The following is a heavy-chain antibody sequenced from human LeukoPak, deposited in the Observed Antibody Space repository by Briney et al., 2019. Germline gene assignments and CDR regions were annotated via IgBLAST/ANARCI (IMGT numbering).Heavy chain of an antibody. V-gene: IGHV4-59*12. CDR2: IYYSGST. D-gene: IGHD3-10*01. J-gene: IGHJ4*02. CDR1: GDSISSYY. CDR3: ARYYGSGRDADY. Sequence: PSETLSLTCTVSGDSISSYYSCWIWDRPGRGLWRVGYIYYSGSTNYNTSLKSRVTISVDTSKKKFSLKGKSVTAAQTAVYFCARYYGSGRDADYWGQGTLVTVSS.